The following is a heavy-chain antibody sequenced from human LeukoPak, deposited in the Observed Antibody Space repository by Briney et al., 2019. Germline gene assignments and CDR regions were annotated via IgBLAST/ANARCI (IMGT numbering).Heavy chain of an antibody. CDR2: VYPDDSDA. V-gene: IGHV5-51*01. Sequence: GESLKISCKGSGYSFTRYWIGWVRQMPGKGLEWMGIVYPDDSDARYSPSFQGQVAISADKSISTAYLQWSSLKASDTAICYCARRDISGYYHFDYWGQGTLVTVSS. CDR3: ARRDISGYYHFDY. CDR1: GYSFTRYW. D-gene: IGHD3-22*01. J-gene: IGHJ4*02.